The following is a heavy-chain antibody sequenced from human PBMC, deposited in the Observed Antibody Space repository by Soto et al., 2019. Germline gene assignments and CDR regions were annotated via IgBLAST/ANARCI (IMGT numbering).Heavy chain of an antibody. J-gene: IGHJ6*02. CDR1: GYTFTSYG. V-gene: IGHV1-18*01. CDR2: ISAYNGNT. D-gene: IGHD6-13*01. CDR3: ASGYSSSAHYGMDV. Sequence: SVKVCCEASGYTFTSYGISWVRQAPGQGLEWMGWISAYNGNTNYAQKLQGRVTMTTDTSTSTAYMELRSLRSDDTAVYYCASGYSSSAHYGMDVWGQGTTVTVSS.